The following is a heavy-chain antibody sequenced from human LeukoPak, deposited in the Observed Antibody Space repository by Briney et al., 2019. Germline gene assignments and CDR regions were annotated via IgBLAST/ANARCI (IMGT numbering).Heavy chain of an antibody. CDR1: GGSISSGGYY. J-gene: IGHJ5*02. D-gene: IGHD2-2*01. CDR3: ARDTPLYCSSTSCSVFDP. CDR2: IYYSGST. Sequence: PSETLSLTCTVSGGSISSGGYYRSWIRQHPGKGLEWIGYIYYSGSTYYNPSLKSRVTISVDTSKNQFSLKLSSVTAADTAVYYCARDTPLYCSSTSCSVFDPWGQGTLVTVSS. V-gene: IGHV4-31*03.